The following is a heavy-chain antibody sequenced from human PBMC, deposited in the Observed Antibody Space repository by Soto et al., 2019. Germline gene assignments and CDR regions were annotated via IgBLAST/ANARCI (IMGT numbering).Heavy chain of an antibody. CDR1: GDSYSISTYS. V-gene: IGHV4-30-2*01. D-gene: IGHD6-19*01. CDR3: AGMPYTSGLRFDP. Sequence: SETLSLTCNMSGDSYSISTYSWSWIRQPPGKALQWIGFIYQSGVTSYNPSLASRVSISLDRSNNQCSLKLTSVTAADTAVYFYAGMPYTSGLRFDPWGPGTLVTVS. CDR2: IYQSGVT. J-gene: IGHJ5*02.